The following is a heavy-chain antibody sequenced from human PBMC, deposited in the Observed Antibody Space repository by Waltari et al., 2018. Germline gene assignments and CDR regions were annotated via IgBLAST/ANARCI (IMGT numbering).Heavy chain of an antibody. CDR2: INTDGSST. CDR1: GFTFSSYW. J-gene: IGHJ4*02. Sequence: EVQLVESGGGLVQPGGSLRLSCAASGFTFSSYWMHWVRQAPGKGLVWGSRINTDGSSTSYADSVKGRFTISRDNAKNTLYLQMNSLRAEDTAVYYCARESGGDLDYWGQGTLVTVSS. CDR3: ARESGGDLDY. D-gene: IGHD2-21*01. V-gene: IGHV3-74*01.